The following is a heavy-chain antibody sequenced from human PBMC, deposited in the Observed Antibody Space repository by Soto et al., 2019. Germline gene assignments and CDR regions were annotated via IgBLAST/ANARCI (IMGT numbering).Heavy chain of an antibody. CDR2: ISNNGGST. CDR1: GFPFRTYA. J-gene: IGHJ5*02. CDR3: VKGGGAYSSSSFWFDL. Sequence: PRGSLRLSCSASGFPFRTYAMHWVRQAPGKGLEYVAAISNNGGSTYSSDSVKGRITISRDNSKNTLYLQMTSLRVEDTAIYYCVKGGGAYSSSSFWFDLWGQGTLVTVSS. V-gene: IGHV3-64D*06. D-gene: IGHD6-6*01.